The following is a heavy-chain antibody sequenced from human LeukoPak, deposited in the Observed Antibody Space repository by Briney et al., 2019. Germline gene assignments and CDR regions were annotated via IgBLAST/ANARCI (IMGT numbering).Heavy chain of an antibody. CDR3: ARSSMTTVTTLDY. CDR2: INPNSGGT. J-gene: IGHJ4*02. D-gene: IGHD4-17*01. Sequence: GASVKVSCKASGYTFTGYYMHWVRQAPGQGLEWMGWINPNSGGTNYAQKFQGRVTMTRDTSISTAYMELSRLRSEDTAVYYCARSSMTTVTTLDYWGQGTLVTVSS. V-gene: IGHV1-2*02. CDR1: GYTFTGYY.